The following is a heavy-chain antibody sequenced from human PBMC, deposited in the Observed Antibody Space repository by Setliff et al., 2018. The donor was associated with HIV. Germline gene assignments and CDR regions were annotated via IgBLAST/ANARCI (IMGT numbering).Heavy chain of an antibody. J-gene: IGHJ5*02. V-gene: IGHV1-2*02. D-gene: IGHD3-9*01. CDR2: INPNSGGT. CDR3: ARAGVLRYPAAWFDP. Sequence: ASVKVSCKASGYTFTGYYMHWVRQAPGQGLEWMGWINPNSGGTNYAQKFQGRVTMTRDTSISTAYMELSRLRSDDTAVYYCARAGVLRYPAAWFDPWGQGTLVTVSS. CDR1: GYTFTGYY.